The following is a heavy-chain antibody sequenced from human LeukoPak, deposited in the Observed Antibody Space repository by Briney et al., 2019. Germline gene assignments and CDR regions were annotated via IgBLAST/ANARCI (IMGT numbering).Heavy chain of an antibody. D-gene: IGHD6-13*01. J-gene: IGHJ4*02. V-gene: IGHV3-48*04. Sequence: GGSLTLSCAASGFTFSAYSMNWVRQAPGKGLEWVSYISSSSTNRFYADSVKGRFTISRDNAKNSLFLQMNSLRAEDTAVYYGTRGIASAGTSNYWGQGTLVTVSS. CDR2: ISSSSTNR. CDR1: GFTFSAYS. CDR3: TRGIASAGTSNY.